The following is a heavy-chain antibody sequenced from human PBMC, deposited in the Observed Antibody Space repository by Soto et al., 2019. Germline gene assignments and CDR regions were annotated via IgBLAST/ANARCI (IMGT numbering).Heavy chain of an antibody. D-gene: IGHD6-13*01. J-gene: IGHJ4*02. CDR1: GFTVSSNY. CDR3: AKGRHASIAAAGPYFDY. V-gene: IGHV3-53*01. CDR2: IYSGGST. Sequence: PGGSLRLSCAASGFTVSSNYMSWVRQAPGKGLEWVSVIYSGGSTYYADSVKGRLTISRDNSKNTLYLQMNSLRAEDTAVYYCAKGRHASIAAAGPYFDYWGQGTLVTVSS.